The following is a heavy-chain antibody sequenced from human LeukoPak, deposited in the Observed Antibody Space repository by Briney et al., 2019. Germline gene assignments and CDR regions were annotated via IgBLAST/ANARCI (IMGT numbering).Heavy chain of an antibody. V-gene: IGHV4-38-2*02. CDR1: GYSISSGYY. D-gene: IGHD6-19*01. Sequence: SETLSLTCTVSGYSISSGYYWGWIRQPPGKGLEWIGIIYHSGSTYYNPSLKSRVTISVDTSKNQFSLKLSSVTAADTAVYYCAVQYSSGWYFLLDYWGQGTLVTVSS. CDR2: IYHSGST. J-gene: IGHJ4*02. CDR3: AVQYSSGWYFLLDY.